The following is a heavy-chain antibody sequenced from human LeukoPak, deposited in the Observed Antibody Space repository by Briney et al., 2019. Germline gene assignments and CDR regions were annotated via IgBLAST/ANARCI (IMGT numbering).Heavy chain of an antibody. J-gene: IGHJ4*02. Sequence: PGGSLRLSCAASKLTFSHYDTPWVRQAPGKGLEWVAVIWNDGSNKYYSDSVKGRFTVSRDNSKNTVYLQMNNLRVDDTGVYYCAKDDQRGFDYSNSPEYRGRGTLVTVSS. CDR1: KLTFSHYD. CDR2: IWNDGSNK. CDR3: AKDDQRGFDYSNSPEY. V-gene: IGHV3-33*06. D-gene: IGHD4-11*01.